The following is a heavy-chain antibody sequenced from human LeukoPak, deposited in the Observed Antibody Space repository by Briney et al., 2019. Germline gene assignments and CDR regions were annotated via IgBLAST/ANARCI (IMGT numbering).Heavy chain of an antibody. V-gene: IGHV3-30*18. Sequence: GGSLRLSCAASGFTFSSYGMHWVRQAPGKGLEWVAVISYDGSNKYYADSVKGRFTISRDNSKNTLYLQMNSLRAEDTAVYYCAKDLAYYYDSSGYSDGGLDYWGQGTLVTVSS. D-gene: IGHD3-22*01. CDR2: ISYDGSNK. CDR1: GFTFSSYG. J-gene: IGHJ4*02. CDR3: AKDLAYYYDSSGYSDGGLDY.